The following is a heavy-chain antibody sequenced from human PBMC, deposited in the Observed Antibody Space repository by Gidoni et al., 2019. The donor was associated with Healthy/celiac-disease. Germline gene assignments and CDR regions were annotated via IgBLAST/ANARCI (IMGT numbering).Heavy chain of an antibody. V-gene: IGHV3-33*01. Sequence: QVQLVESGGGVVQPGRSMRLSCAAWGVTFSSDGRQWARQAPGKGLECLAVIWYAGSNKSYADSVKGRFTIPSYNSTNTLFLLMTSLMSEDTAVYYCARDSGGYCSGGSCYSLGYWGQGTLVTVSS. CDR1: GVTFSSDG. CDR3: ARDSGGYCSGGSCYSLGY. CDR2: IWYAGSNK. D-gene: IGHD2-15*01. J-gene: IGHJ4*02.